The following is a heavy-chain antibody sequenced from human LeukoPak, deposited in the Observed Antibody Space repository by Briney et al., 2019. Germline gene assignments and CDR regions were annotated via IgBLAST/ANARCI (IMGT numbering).Heavy chain of an antibody. V-gene: IGHV3-23*01. CDR2: ISGSGSST. D-gene: IGHD1-26*01. CDR1: GFTFSTYA. CDR3: AKDRAYSGSYNIDY. Sequence: PGGSLRLSCAASGFTFSTYAMSWVRQAPGKGLEWVSGISGSGSSTNYVDSVKGRFTVSRDNSKNTLYLQMDSLRAEDTAVYYCAKDRAYSGSYNIDYWGQGTLVTVSS. J-gene: IGHJ4*02.